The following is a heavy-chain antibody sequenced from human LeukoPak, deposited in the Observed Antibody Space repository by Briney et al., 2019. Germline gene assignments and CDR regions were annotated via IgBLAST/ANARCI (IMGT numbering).Heavy chain of an antibody. D-gene: IGHD3-9*01. J-gene: IGHJ4*02. CDR2: IYTSGST. Sequence: SETLSLTCTVSGGAISSYYWSWIRQPSGKGLEWIGRIYTSGSTNYNPSLKSRVTMSVDTSKNQFSLKLSSVTAADTAVYYCASSYYDILTGYSHDYWGQGTLVTVSS. V-gene: IGHV4-4*07. CDR3: ASSYYDILTGYSHDY. CDR1: GGAISSYY.